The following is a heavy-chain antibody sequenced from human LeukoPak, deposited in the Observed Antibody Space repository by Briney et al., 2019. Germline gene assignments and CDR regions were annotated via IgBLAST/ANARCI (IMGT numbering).Heavy chain of an antibody. V-gene: IGHV3-48*03. Sequence: GGSLRLSCAASGFTFSSYEMNWVRQAPGKGLEWVSYISSSGSTIYYADSVKGRFTISRDNAKNSLYLQMNSLRAEDTAVYYCARTPITYYYGSGSYYGSYYYGMDVWGQGTTVTVSS. CDR3: ARTPITYYYGSGSYYGSYYYGMDV. J-gene: IGHJ6*02. CDR2: ISSSGSTI. CDR1: GFTFSSYE. D-gene: IGHD3-10*01.